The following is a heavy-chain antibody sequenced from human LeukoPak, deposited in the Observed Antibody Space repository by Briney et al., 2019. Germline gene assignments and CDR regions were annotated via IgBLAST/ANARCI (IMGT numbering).Heavy chain of an antibody. V-gene: IGHV3-30*04. CDR3: TRDFAYYYYGMDV. J-gene: IGHJ6*02. D-gene: IGHD3-3*01. Sequence: GGSLRLSCAASGFTFSSYAMHWVRQAPGKGLEWVAVISYDGSNKYYADSVKGRFTISRDNSKNTLYLQMNSLRAEDTAVYYCTRDFAYYYYGMDVWGQGTTVTVSS. CDR1: GFTFSSYA. CDR2: ISYDGSNK.